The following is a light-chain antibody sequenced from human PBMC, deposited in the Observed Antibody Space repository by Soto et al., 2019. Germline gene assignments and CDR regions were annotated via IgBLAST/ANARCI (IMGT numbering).Light chain of an antibody. Sequence: DIQMTQSPSSVSASVGDRVIITCRASPDIASWLAWYQQKPGKAPKLLIYGTSSLRSGVPSRFSGSRSGPDFIPTINSLQPDDFATYFCLQAANFPLTFGGGTKVEIK. V-gene: IGKV1-12*01. J-gene: IGKJ4*01. CDR1: PDIASW. CDR3: LQAANFPLT. CDR2: GTS.